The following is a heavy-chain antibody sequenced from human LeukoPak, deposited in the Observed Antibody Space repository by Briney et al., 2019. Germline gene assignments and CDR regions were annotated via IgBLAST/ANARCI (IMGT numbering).Heavy chain of an antibody. V-gene: IGHV3-43*01. J-gene: IGHJ4*02. CDR2: AGWAGGTT. D-gene: IGHD3-10*02. CDR1: GFNFDRYT. CDR3: AKELETMFFDY. Sequence: TGGSLRLSCATSGFNFDRYTIHWVRQAPGKGLEWVSLAGWAGGTTFYSDSVRGRFTISRDSGRKSVYLQMNSLTTDDTAFYFCAKELETMFFDYWGQGALVTVSS.